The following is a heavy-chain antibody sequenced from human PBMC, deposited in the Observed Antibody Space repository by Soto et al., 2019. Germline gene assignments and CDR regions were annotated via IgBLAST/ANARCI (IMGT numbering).Heavy chain of an antibody. V-gene: IGHV4-59*01. J-gene: IGHJ1*01. Sequence: SETLSLTCTASGGSISSYYWSWIRQPPGKGLEWIGYIYYSGSTNYNPSLKSRVTISVDTSKNQFSLKLSSVTAADTAVYYCARGSVGSGWPEYFQHWGQGTLVTVSS. D-gene: IGHD6-19*01. CDR1: GGSISSYY. CDR2: IYYSGST. CDR3: ARGSVGSGWPEYFQH.